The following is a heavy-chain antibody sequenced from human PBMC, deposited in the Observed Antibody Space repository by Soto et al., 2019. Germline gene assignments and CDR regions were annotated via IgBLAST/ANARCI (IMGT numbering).Heavy chain of an antibody. CDR2: INPSGGST. Sequence: ASVKVSCKASGYTFTSYYMHWVRQAPGQGLEWMGIINPSGGSTSYAQKFQGRVTMTRDTSTSTVYMELSSLRSEDTAVYYCASRLGLRAYYYYGMDVWGQGTTVTV. V-gene: IGHV1-46*01. CDR3: ASRLGLRAYYYYGMDV. J-gene: IGHJ6*02. CDR1: GYTFTSYY. D-gene: IGHD4-17*01.